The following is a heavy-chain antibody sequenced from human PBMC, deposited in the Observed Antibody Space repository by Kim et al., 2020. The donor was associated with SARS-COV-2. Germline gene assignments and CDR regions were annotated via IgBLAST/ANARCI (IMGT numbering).Heavy chain of an antibody. D-gene: IGHD5-18*01. CDR1: GGSISSYY. J-gene: IGHJ6*02. Sequence: SETLSLTCTVSGGSISSYYWSWIRQPPGKGLEWIGYIYYSGSTNYNPSLKSRVTISVDTSKNQFSLKLSSVTAADTAVYYCARDRKYSYGFHYYYGMDVWGQGTTVTVSS. CDR3: ARDRKYSYGFHYYYGMDV. CDR2: IYYSGST. V-gene: IGHV4-59*01.